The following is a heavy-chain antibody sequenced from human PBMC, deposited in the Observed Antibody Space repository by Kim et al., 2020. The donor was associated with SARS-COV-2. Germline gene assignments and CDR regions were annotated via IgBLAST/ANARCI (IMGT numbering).Heavy chain of an antibody. D-gene: IGHD2-21*02. Sequence: EDSVKCRFIISRDNAKNTLYLPMNSLRAEDTAVYYCAREVVTAMHDAFDIWGQGTMVTVSS. J-gene: IGHJ3*02. CDR3: AREVVTAMHDAFDI. V-gene: IGHV3-30*01.